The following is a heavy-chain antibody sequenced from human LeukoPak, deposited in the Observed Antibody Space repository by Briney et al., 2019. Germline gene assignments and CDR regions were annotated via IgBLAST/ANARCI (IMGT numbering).Heavy chain of an antibody. Sequence: PGRSLRLSCAASGFTFDDYAMHWVRQAPGKGLEWVSGISWNSGSIGYADSVKGRFTISRDNAKNSLYLQMNSLRAEDTALYYCAKDPSSSWYSGFDYWGQGTLVTVSS. CDR3: AKDPSSSWYSGFDY. CDR2: ISWNSGSI. D-gene: IGHD6-13*01. CDR1: GFTFDDYA. J-gene: IGHJ4*02. V-gene: IGHV3-9*01.